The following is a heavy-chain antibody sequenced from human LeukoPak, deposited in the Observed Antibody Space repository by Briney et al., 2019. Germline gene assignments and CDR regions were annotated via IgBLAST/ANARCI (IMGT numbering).Heavy chain of an antibody. CDR2: ISAYNGNT. CDR3: GRDLPRVVGDNCGIDY. CDR1: GYTFNTYA. J-gene: IGHJ4*02. D-gene: IGHD5-24*01. Sequence: ASVKVSCKASGYTFNTYAFSWVRQAPGQGLEWMGWISAYNGNTNYAQKFQGRVTMTTHTSTSTAHMELRNLRSDDTAVYYCGRDLPRVVGDNCGIDYWGQGTLVTVSS. V-gene: IGHV1-18*01.